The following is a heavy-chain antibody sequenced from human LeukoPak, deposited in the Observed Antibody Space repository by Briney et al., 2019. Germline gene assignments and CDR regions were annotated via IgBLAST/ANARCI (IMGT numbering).Heavy chain of an antibody. J-gene: IGHJ4*02. Sequence: PSETLSLTCAVSGGSISSGGYSWSWIRQPPGKGLEWIGYIYHSGSTYYNPSLKSRVTVSVDTSKNQFSLKLSSVTAADTAVYYCARLASSYGDPYYFDYWGQGTLVTVSS. CDR3: ARLASSYGDPYYFDY. D-gene: IGHD4-17*01. V-gene: IGHV4-30-2*01. CDR1: GGSISSGGYS. CDR2: IYHSGST.